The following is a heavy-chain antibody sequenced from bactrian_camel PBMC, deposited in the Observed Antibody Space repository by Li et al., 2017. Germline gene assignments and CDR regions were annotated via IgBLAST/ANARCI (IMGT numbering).Heavy chain of an antibody. V-gene: IGHV3S1*01. CDR3: AALFARSWFGFRSEPHF. CDR2: ISVGGSRT. D-gene: IGHD2*01. CDR1: GDSIRTYS. Sequence: HVQLVESGGGSVQAGGSLRLSCTASGDSIRTYSMAWFRQAPGKERGGIAAISVGGSRTNYSDSVQGRFTISRDNPKKTLSLQMDSLKSEDTAVYYCAALFARSWFGFRSEPHFWGQGTQVTVS. J-gene: IGHJ4*01.